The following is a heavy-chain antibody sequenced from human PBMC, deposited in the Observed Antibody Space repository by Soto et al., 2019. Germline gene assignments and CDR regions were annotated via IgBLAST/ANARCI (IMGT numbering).Heavy chain of an antibody. Sequence: PGGSLRLSCAASGFPFSSYVMSWVRQAPGKGLEWVSGISGGGSNTFYADYVKGRFTISRDNSKNTLLLQMNSLGAEDMAVYYCAKDSNKYSSSLRGRYFDYWGQGIGVTVSS. V-gene: IGHV3-23*01. CDR3: AKDSNKYSSSLRGRYFDY. D-gene: IGHD4-4*01. CDR1: GFPFSSYV. J-gene: IGHJ4*02. CDR2: ISGGGSNT.